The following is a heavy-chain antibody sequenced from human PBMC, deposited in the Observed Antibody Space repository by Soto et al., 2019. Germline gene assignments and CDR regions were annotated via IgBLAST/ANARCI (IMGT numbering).Heavy chain of an antibody. CDR1: GGSISSYY. V-gene: IGHV4-59*01. Sequence: PSETLSLTCTVSGGSISSYYWSWIRQPPGKGLEWIAYIYNSGSTNFNPSLKSRLTISVDTSKNQFSLKLSSVTAADTAVYYCARGDPKKGPHDSWGRGTQVTVSS. CDR3: ARGDPKKGPHDS. J-gene: IGHJ4*02. CDR2: IYNSGST.